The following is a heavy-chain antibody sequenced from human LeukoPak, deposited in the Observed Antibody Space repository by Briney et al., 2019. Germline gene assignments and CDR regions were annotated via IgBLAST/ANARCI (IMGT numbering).Heavy chain of an antibody. V-gene: IGHV1-18*01. CDR3: ARVLFQSPVEMATGSFDY. CDR1: GYTFTSYG. Sequence: EASVKVSCKASGYTFTSYGISWVRQAPGQGLEWMGWISAYNGNTNYAQKLQGRVTMTTDTSTSTAYMELRSLRSDDTAVYYCARVLFQSPVEMATGSFDYWGQGTLVTVSS. D-gene: IGHD5-24*01. J-gene: IGHJ4*02. CDR2: ISAYNGNT.